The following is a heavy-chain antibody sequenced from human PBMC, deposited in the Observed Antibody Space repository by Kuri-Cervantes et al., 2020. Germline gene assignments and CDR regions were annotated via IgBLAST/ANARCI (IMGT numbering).Heavy chain of an antibody. V-gene: IGHV3-30-3*01. J-gene: IGHJ3*02. CDR2: ISYDGSNK. Sequence: GESLKISCAASGFTFNSYATHWVRQAPGKGLEWVAVISYDGSNKYYADSVKGRFTISRDNAKNSLYLQMNSLRAEDTAVYYCARAWGDILTGYWGDAFDIWGQGTMVTVSS. CDR3: ARAWGDILTGYWGDAFDI. D-gene: IGHD3-9*01. CDR1: GFTFNSYA.